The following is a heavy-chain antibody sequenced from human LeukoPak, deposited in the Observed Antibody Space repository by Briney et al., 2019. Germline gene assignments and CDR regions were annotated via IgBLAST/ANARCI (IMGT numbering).Heavy chain of an antibody. J-gene: IGHJ2*01. CDR3: ARDKSIVVVPAGTWNWYFDL. CDR2: IIPILGTA. Sequence: ASVKVSCKASGGTFSSYAISWVRQAPGQGLEWMGRIIPILGTANYVQKFQGRVTITADKSTSTAYMELSSLRSEDTAVYYCARDKSIVVVPAGTWNWYFDLWGRGTLVTVSS. CDR1: GGTFSSYA. D-gene: IGHD2-2*01. V-gene: IGHV1-69*04.